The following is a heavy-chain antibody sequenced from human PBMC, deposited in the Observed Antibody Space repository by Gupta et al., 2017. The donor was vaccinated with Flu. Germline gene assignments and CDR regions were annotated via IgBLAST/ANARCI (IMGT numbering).Heavy chain of an antibody. CDR1: GFSLSTSGVG. D-gene: IGHD3-22*01. Sequence: QITLKESGPTLVKPTQTLTLTCTFSGFSLSTSGVGVGWIRQPPGKALEWLALIYWDDDKRYSPSLKSRLTITKDISKNQVVLTMTNMDPVDTATYYCARIPTYYYDSSGYYYSWHYYYGMDVWGQGTTVTVSS. V-gene: IGHV2-5*02. J-gene: IGHJ6*02. CDR2: IYWDDDK. CDR3: ARIPTYYYDSSGYYYSWHYYYGMDV.